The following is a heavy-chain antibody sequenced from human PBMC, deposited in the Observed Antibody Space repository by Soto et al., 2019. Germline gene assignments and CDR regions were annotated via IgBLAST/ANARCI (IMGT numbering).Heavy chain of an antibody. V-gene: IGHV3-30*18. CDR2: ISYDGGNK. D-gene: IGHD2-2*01. Sequence: GWSLRLSCAASGFTFSTYGMHWVRQAPGKGLEWVAVISYDGGNKYYGDSVKGRFTISRDNPKNTLYLQMNSLRPEDTAVYYCAKCFCGSTSCYGYYYYGMDVSGQGTTGTVSS. CDR1: GFTFSTYG. CDR3: AKCFCGSTSCYGYYYYGMDV. J-gene: IGHJ6*02.